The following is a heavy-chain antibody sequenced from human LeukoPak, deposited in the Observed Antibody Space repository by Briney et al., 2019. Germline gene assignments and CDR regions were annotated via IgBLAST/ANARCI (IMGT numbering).Heavy chain of an antibody. Sequence: PSETLSLTCAVYGGSFSDYYWSWIRQPPGKGLEWIGEISHSGGTNYNPSLKSRATISVDTSKNQFSLKLSSVTAADTAVYYCARLAVDDDFDYWGQGTLVTVSS. D-gene: IGHD4-23*01. CDR2: ISHSGGT. J-gene: IGHJ4*02. CDR3: ARLAVDDDFDY. V-gene: IGHV4-34*01. CDR1: GGSFSDYY.